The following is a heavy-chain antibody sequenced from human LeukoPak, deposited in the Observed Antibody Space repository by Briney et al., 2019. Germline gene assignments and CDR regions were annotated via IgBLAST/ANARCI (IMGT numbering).Heavy chain of an antibody. CDR3: ARDTRVSYNYYYYMDV. CDR1: GFIFSSYA. Sequence: PWGSLRLSSAASGFIFSSYAMHWVRQAPGKGLEWVAVISYDGSDKYCAESVKGRFTFSRDNSNNTLYLQMNSLRAEDTAVYYCARDTRVSYNYYYYMDVWGKGTTVTVSS. V-gene: IGHV3-30*04. CDR2: ISYDGSDK. D-gene: IGHD1-26*01. J-gene: IGHJ6*03.